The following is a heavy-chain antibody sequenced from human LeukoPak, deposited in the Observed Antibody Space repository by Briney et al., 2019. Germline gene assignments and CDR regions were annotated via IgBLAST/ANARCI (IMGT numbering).Heavy chain of an antibody. J-gene: IGHJ4*02. CDR3: AGQNVPTPHDY. CDR2: ISAAGTT. D-gene: IGHD2-2*01. Sequence: SETLSLTCTVAVGSISSGGYYWSWVRQPPGKGLEWIAYISAAGTTFYNPSLKSRVTISLDRSKNQFSLNLTSITAADTAVYYCAGQNVPTPHDYWGQGTQVTVSS. V-gene: IGHV4-30-2*01. CDR1: VGSISSGGYY.